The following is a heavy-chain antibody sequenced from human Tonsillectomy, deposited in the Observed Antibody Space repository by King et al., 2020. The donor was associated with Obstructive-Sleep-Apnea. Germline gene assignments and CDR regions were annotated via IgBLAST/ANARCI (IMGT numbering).Heavy chain of an antibody. D-gene: IGHD2-15*01. Sequence: VQLQESGPGLVKPSQTLSLTCTVSGGSISSGDYYWSWIRQPPGKGLEWIGYIYYSGSTYYNPSLKSRVTISVDTSKNQFSLKLSAVTAADTAVYYCARGYCSGGSCYYNWFDPWGQGTRVTVSS. CDR3: ARGYCSGGSCYYNWFDP. CDR1: GGSISSGDYY. CDR2: IYYSGST. V-gene: IGHV4-30-4*01. J-gene: IGHJ5*02.